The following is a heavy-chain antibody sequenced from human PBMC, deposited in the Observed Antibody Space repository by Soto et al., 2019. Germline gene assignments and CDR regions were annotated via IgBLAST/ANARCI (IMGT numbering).Heavy chain of an antibody. CDR2: ITSTSNYI. J-gene: IGHJ4*02. CDR3: ARDIGEGFY. CDR1: GLPFSSYT. V-gene: IGHV3-21*01. D-gene: IGHD2-15*01. Sequence: GGSLRHSCAASGLPFSSYTISCVRQATGTGLEWVASITSTSNYIYYADSVKGRFTIARDNAKNSLYLQMNSLRAEDTAVYYCARDIGEGFYWGQGTLVTVS.